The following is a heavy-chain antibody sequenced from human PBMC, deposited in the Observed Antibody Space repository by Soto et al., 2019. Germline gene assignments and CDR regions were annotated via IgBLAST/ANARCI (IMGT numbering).Heavy chain of an antibody. J-gene: IGHJ6*02. V-gene: IGHV4-59*01. D-gene: IGHD2-21*02. Sequence: QVQLQESGPGLVKPSETLSLTCTVSGGTISRYYWSWIRQPPGKGLEWIGYMYNTGSTVYNPSFSSRVTMSVATSKNQFSLKLNSVTAADTAVYYCARDLWGYCGTDCYPLDVWGQGTTVTVSS. CDR3: ARDLWGYCGTDCYPLDV. CDR2: MYNTGST. CDR1: GGTISRYY.